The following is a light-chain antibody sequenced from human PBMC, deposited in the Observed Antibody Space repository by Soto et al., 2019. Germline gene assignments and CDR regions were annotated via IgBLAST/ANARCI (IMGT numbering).Light chain of an antibody. CDR3: QSFDRSLSGVV. V-gene: IGLV1-40*01. CDR1: TSNIGSVYD. J-gene: IGLJ3*02. Sequence: QSVLTQPPSVSGAPGQRVTISCTGSTSNIGSVYDVHWYQHLPGRAPKLLIYMNNNRPSGVPDRFSGSKSGTSASLAITGLQAEDAADYYCQSFDRSLSGVVFGGGTKVTVL. CDR2: MNN.